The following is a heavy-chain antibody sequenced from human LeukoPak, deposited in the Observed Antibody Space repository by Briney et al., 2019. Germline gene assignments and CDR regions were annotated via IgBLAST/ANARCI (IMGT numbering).Heavy chain of an antibody. CDR2: IYYSGTT. V-gene: IGHV4-39*07. CDR1: GGSISSSSYY. J-gene: IGHJ4*02. Sequence: SETLSLTCTVSGGSISSSSYYWGWIRQPPGKGLEWIGSIYYSGTTYYSPSLKSRVTISVDTSKNQFSLKLSSVTAADTAVYYCARETGSYYEIFEYWGQGTLVIVSS. D-gene: IGHD1-26*01. CDR3: ARETGSYYEIFEY.